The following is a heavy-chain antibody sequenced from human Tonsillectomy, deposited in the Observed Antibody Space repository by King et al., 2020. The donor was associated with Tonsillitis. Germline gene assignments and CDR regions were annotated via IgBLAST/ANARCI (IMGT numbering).Heavy chain of an antibody. CDR1: GGSISSYY. Sequence: LQLQESGPGLVKPSETLSLTCTVSGGSISSYYWSWIRQPPGKGLEWIGYIYYSGSTNYNPSLKSRVTISVDTSKNQFSLKLSSVTAADTAVYYCARGRRSSSWYDTPFFDYWGQGTLVTVSS. CDR3: ARGRRSSSWYDTPFFDY. D-gene: IGHD6-13*01. J-gene: IGHJ4*02. CDR2: IYYSGST. V-gene: IGHV4-59*01.